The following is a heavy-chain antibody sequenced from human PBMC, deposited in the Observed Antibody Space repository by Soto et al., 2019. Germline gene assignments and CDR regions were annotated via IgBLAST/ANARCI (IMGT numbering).Heavy chain of an antibody. CDR2: LYYSGST. CDR1: GGSISSGVYF. V-gene: IGHV4-61*08. Sequence: SETLSLTCTVSGGSISSGVYFWNWIRQPPGRGLEWIGYLYYSGSTNYNPSLKSRATISVDTSKNQFSLKLNSVTAADTAVYYCARSIGAVAGPDSWGQGTLVTVSS. CDR3: ARSIGAVAGPDS. J-gene: IGHJ4*02. D-gene: IGHD6-19*01.